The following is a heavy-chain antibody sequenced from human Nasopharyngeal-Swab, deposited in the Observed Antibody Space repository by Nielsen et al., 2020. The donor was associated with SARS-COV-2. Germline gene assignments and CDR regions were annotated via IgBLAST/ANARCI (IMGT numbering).Heavy chain of an antibody. D-gene: IGHD2-15*01. CDR1: GGSISSSNW. J-gene: IGHJ4*02. CDR2: ISHSGST. Sequence: SETLSLTCAVSGGSISSSNWWSWVRQPPGKGLEWIGEISHSGSTNYNPSLKSRVTISVDKSKNQFSLKLSSVTAADTAVYYCAMGLGGYCSGGSCFDYWGQGTLVTVSS. V-gene: IGHV4-4*02. CDR3: AMGLGGYCSGGSCFDY.